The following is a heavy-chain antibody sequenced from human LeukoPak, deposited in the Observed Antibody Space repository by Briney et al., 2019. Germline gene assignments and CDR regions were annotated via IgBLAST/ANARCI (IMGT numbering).Heavy chain of an antibody. CDR2: IYSGGST. J-gene: IGHJ3*02. CDR3: AEARRGSGWYDAFDM. V-gene: IGHV3-53*01. D-gene: IGHD6-19*01. Sequence: GGSLRLSCAASGFTVSSNYMSWVRQAPGKGLEWVSVIYSGGSTYYADSVKGRFTISRDNSKNTLYLQMNSLRAEDTAIYYCAEARRGSGWYDAFDMWGQGTMVTVSS. CDR1: GFTVSSNY.